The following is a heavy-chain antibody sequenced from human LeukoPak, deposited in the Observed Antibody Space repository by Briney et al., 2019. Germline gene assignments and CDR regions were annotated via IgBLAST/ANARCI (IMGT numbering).Heavy chain of an antibody. J-gene: IGHJ4*02. CDR1: GGSISSYY. D-gene: IGHD3-22*01. CDR2: ISYSGTT. CDR3: ARDNSGYYGQFDY. Sequence: SETLSLTCTVSGGSISSYYWSWIRQPPGKGLEWIGYISYSGTTYYNPSLKSRITISVDTSKNQFSLTVNSVTAGDTAVYYCARDNSGYYGQFDYWGQGTLVTVSS. V-gene: IGHV4-59*01.